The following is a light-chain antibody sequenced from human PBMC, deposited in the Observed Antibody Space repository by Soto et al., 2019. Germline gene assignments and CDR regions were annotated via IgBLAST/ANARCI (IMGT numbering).Light chain of an antibody. J-gene: IGKJ2*01. CDR1: QSVSSY. CDR3: QQRSNGPPYT. Sequence: EIVLTQSPATLSLSPGERATLSCRASQSVSSYLAWYKQKPGQAPRLLIYDASNRATGIPARVSGSGSGTDFTLTISSLEPEDFAVEYWQQRSNGPPYTFGQGTKLEIK. CDR2: DAS. V-gene: IGKV3-11*01.